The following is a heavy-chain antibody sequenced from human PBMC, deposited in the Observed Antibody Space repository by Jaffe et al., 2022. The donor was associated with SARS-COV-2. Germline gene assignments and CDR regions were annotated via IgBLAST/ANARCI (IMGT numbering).Heavy chain of an antibody. D-gene: IGHD4-17*01. CDR2: IYYSGST. CDR3: ARDRAVTTVTTRVYYYYYGMDV. J-gene: IGHJ6*02. V-gene: IGHV4-31*03. CDR1: GGSISSGGYY. Sequence: QVQLQESGPGLVKPSQTLSLTCTVSGGSISSGGYYWSWIRQHPGKGLEWIGYIYYSGSTYYNPSLKSRVTISVDTSKNQFSLKLSSVTAADTAVYYCARDRAVTTVTTRVYYYYYGMDVWGQGTTVTVSS.